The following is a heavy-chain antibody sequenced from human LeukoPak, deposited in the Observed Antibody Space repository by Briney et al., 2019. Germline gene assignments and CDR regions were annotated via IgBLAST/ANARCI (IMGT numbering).Heavy chain of an antibody. V-gene: IGHV4-34*01. Sequence: SETLSLTCAVYGGSFSGYYWSWIRQPPGKGLEWIGEINHSGSTNYNPSLKSRVTISVDTSKNQFSLKLSSVTAADTAVYYCARGGGYYDSSGYSYWGQGTLVTVSS. CDR1: GGSFSGYY. CDR2: INHSGST. D-gene: IGHD3-22*01. CDR3: ARGGGYYDSSGYSY. J-gene: IGHJ4*02.